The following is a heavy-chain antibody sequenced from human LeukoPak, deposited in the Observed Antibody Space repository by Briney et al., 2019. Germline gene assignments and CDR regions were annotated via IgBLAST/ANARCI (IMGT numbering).Heavy chain of an antibody. CDR1: RFTFSSYA. CDR3: ARERGPDYGDYPDYFDY. J-gene: IGHJ4*02. D-gene: IGHD4-17*01. Sequence: GGSLRLSCAASRFTFSSYAMCWVRQAPGKGLEWVSAISGSGGTTYYADSVKGRFTISRDNSKNTLYLQMNSLRAEDTAVYYCARERGPDYGDYPDYFDYWGQGNLVTVSS. V-gene: IGHV3-23*01. CDR2: ISGSGGTT.